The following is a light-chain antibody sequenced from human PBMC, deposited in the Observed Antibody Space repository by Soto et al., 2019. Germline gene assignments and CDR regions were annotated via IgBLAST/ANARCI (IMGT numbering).Light chain of an antibody. Sequence: EIVMTQSPATLSVSPGERATLSCRASQSVSSNLAWYQQKPGQAPRLLIYGASTRATGIPARFSGSRSGTEFTLTISSLQSEDFAVYYCQQYNNWRPTFGQGTRLEIK. CDR3: QQYNNWRPT. CDR1: QSVSSN. V-gene: IGKV3-15*01. J-gene: IGKJ5*01. CDR2: GAS.